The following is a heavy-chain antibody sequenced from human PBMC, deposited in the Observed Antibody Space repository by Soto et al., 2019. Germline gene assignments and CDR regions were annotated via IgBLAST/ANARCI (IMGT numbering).Heavy chain of an antibody. CDR3: ARDRGMYDY. J-gene: IGHJ4*02. V-gene: IGHV3-7*03. CDR1: GFTFSDFW. Sequence: EVQLVESGGTLVQPGGSLRLSCAGSGFTFSDFWMTWVRQAPGKGLEWLANIRPDGSEKNYVDSVKGRFTISRDNTKNLMYLQMNCLRGEDTAVYYCARDRGMYDYWGQGNLVTVS. D-gene: IGHD1-20*01. CDR2: IRPDGSEK.